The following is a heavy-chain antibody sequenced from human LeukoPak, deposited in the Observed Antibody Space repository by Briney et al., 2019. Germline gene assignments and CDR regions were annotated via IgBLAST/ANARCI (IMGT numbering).Heavy chain of an antibody. V-gene: IGHV3-23*01. D-gene: IGHD3-10*01. CDR1: GFTFSTFG. CDR2: ISGSGYNT. Sequence: PGGTLRLSCAGSGFTFSTFGLSWVRQAPGKGLEWVSAISGSGYNTYYADSVKGRFTISRDNPKNTLYLEMNSLRAEDTAVYNCAKLSDGSGLPYYFDSWGQGTLVTVSS. CDR3: AKLSDGSGLPYYFDS. J-gene: IGHJ4*02.